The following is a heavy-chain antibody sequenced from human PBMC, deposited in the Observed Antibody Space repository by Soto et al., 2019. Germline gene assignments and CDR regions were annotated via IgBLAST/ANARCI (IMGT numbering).Heavy chain of an antibody. Sequence: GGSLRLSCAASGFILRDYYMTWIRQAPGKGLDYISYISSGGTYISYADSVRGRFTISRDNAKNSLFLQLNSLRAEDTGVYFCARLTVTPNYAMDVWGQGTTVTVSS. V-gene: IGHV3-11*06. CDR3: ARLTVTPNYAMDV. D-gene: IGHD4-17*01. J-gene: IGHJ6*02. CDR1: GFILRDYY. CDR2: ISSGGTYI.